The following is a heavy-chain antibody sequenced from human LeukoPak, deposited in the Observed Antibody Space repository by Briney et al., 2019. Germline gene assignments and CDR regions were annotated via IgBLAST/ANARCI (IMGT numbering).Heavy chain of an antibody. CDR3: ARVHDTTMGHFDY. J-gene: IGHJ4*02. D-gene: IGHD1-1*01. CDR1: GGSVSSSSYY. CDR2: VNHDGTT. V-gene: IGHV4-39*07. Sequence: SETLSLTCTVSGGSVSSSSYYWGWIRQPPGKGLEWIGTVNHDGTTYHNPSLKSRVTISVDTSKNQFSLKLSSVTAADTAEYYCARVHDTTMGHFDYWGQGTLVTVSS.